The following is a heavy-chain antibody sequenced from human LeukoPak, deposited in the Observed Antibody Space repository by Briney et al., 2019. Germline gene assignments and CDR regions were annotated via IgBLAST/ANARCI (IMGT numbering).Heavy chain of an antibody. CDR2: INHSGST. V-gene: IGHV4-34*01. D-gene: IGHD1-14*01. CDR1: GGSFSGYY. J-gene: IGHJ4*02. CDR3: ARGPRIHFDY. Sequence: PSETLSLTCAVYGGSFSGYYWSWIRQPPGKGLEWIGEINHSGSTNYNPSLKRRVTISVDTSKNQFSLKLSSVTAADTAVYCCARGPRIHFDYWGQGTLVTVSS.